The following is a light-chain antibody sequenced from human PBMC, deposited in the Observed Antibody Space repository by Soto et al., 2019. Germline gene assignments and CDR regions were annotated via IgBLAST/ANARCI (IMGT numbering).Light chain of an antibody. Sequence: ESVLTQSPGTLSLSPGERATLSCRAIQSVSSNYLAWYQQKPGQAPRLLIYGASSRATDIPDRFSGSGSGTDFTLTISRLEPEDFAVYYCQQYYGSPGITFGQGTRLEIK. CDR1: QSVSSNY. J-gene: IGKJ5*01. CDR3: QQYYGSPGIT. V-gene: IGKV3-20*01. CDR2: GAS.